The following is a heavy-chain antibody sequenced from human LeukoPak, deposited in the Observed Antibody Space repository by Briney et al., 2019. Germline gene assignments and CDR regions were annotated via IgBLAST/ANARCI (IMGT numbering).Heavy chain of an antibody. CDR3: AKDRTGFVVAATYADY. CDR1: GFTFSSYG. Sequence: GGSLRLSCAASGFTFSSYGMHRVRQAPGKGLEWVAVISYDGSNKYYADSVKGRFTISRDNSKNTLYLQMNSLRAEDTAVYYCAKDRTGFVVAATYADYWGQGTLVTVSS. J-gene: IGHJ4*02. CDR2: ISYDGSNK. D-gene: IGHD2-15*01. V-gene: IGHV3-30*18.